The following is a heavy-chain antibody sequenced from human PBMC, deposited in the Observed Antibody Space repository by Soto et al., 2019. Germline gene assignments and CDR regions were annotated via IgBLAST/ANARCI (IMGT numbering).Heavy chain of an antibody. Sequence: LRLSCAASGFTFSSYWMSWVRQAPGKGLEWVANIKQDGSEKYYVDSVKGRFTISRDNAKNSLYLQMNSLRAEDTAVYYCARGPIVEMAPYYFDYWGQGTLVTVSS. D-gene: IGHD3-16*02. CDR2: IKQDGSEK. CDR3: ARGPIVEMAPYYFDY. CDR1: GFTFSSYW. J-gene: IGHJ4*02. V-gene: IGHV3-7*01.